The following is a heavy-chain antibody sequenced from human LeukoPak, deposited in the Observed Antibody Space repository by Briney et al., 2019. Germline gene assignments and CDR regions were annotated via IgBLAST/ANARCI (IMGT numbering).Heavy chain of an antibody. Sequence: SETLSLTCTVSGDSMRDFYWTWIRQSADKGREGIGRFSPNYGSAYNPALKPQITILVDTSRSLFSLKLTSMTAADTAIYYCERTTGQGTSWSPLATYFIDVWGRGTSVTVSS. V-gene: IGHV4-4*07. CDR3: ERTTGQGTSWSPLATYFIDV. CDR1: GDSMRDFY. D-gene: IGHD1-26*01. J-gene: IGHJ6*03. CDR2: FSPNYGS.